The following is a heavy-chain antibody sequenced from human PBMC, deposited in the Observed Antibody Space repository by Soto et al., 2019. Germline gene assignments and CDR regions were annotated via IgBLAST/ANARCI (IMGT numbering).Heavy chain of an antibody. J-gene: IGHJ4*01. CDR2: INAGNGNT. V-gene: IGHV1-3*01. D-gene: IGHD3-16*02. CDR3: AHSAGRFPGFFRY. CDR1: GYTFTSNA. Sequence: GASVKVSCKASGYTFTSNAMNWVRQAPGQRLEWMGWINAGNGNTKYSQKFQGRLTVTKDTSRSQVVLTMTNLDPVDTGTYYCAHSAGRFPGFFRYWGHGALVTVSS.